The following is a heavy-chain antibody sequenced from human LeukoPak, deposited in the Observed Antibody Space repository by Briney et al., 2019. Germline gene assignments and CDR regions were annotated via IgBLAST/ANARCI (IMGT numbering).Heavy chain of an antibody. CDR2: INHSGST. V-gene: IGHV4-34*01. Sequence: PSETLSLTCAAYGGSFSGYYWSWIRQPPGKGLEWIGEINHSGSTNYNPSLKSRVTISVDTSKNQFSLKLSSVTAADTAVYYCARRSTLAAAGPYFQHWGQGTLVTVSS. CDR3: ARRSTLAAAGPYFQH. CDR1: GGSFSGYY. J-gene: IGHJ1*01. D-gene: IGHD6-13*01.